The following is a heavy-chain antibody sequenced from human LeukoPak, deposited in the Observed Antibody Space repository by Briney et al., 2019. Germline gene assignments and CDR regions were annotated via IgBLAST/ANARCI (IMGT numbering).Heavy chain of an antibody. CDR3: AGRRRYYYDSSGYYGYFQH. V-gene: IGHV1-69*13. J-gene: IGHJ1*01. CDR1: GGTFSSYA. D-gene: IGHD3-22*01. Sequence: SVKVSCKASGGTFSSYAISWVRQAPGQGLEWMGGIIPIFGTANYAQKFQGRVTITADESTSTAYMELGSLRSEDTAVYYCAGRRRYYYDSSGYYGYFQHWGQGTLVTVSS. CDR2: IIPIFGTA.